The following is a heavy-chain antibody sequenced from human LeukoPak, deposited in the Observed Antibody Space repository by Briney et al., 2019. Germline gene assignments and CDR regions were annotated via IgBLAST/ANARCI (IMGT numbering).Heavy chain of an antibody. CDR2: ISSSGGDR. D-gene: IGHD2-15*01. J-gene: IGHJ4*02. V-gene: IGHV3-23*01. CDR3: SKVGAGSSSPCDY. Sequence: SGGSLRLSCAASGXTFSFFAVSWVRQAPGKGLEWVSCISSSGGDRYYADSVKGRFTISRDNAKNTLYLQMNSLRAEDTAIYYCSKVGAGSSSPCDYWGQGALVTVSS. CDR1: GXTFSFFA.